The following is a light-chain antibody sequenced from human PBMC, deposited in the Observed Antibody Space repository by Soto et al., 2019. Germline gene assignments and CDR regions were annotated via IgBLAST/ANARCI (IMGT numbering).Light chain of an antibody. J-gene: IGLJ7*01. CDR2: EVS. CDR1: SSDIGSYNY. Sequence: QSVLTQAASVSGSPGQSITISCTGTSSDIGSYNYVSWFQQYPGKAPTLIISEVSNRPSGVSTRFSGSKSGITASLTISGLQAEDEADYYCSSYTTSSTVVFGGGTQLTVL. V-gene: IGLV2-14*01. CDR3: SSYTTSSTVV.